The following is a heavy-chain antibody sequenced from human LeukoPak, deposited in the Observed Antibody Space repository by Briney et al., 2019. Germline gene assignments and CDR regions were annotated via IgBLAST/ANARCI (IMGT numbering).Heavy chain of an antibody. CDR2: IYYSGST. Sequence: SETLSLTCTVSGGSINTYYWNWIRQPPGKGLEWIGYIYYSGSTYYNPSLKSRVTISVDTSKNQFSLKLSSVTAADTAVYYCARGGTGTPFDPWGQGTLVTVSS. CDR1: GGSINTYY. V-gene: IGHV4-59*12. CDR3: ARGGTGTPFDP. J-gene: IGHJ5*02. D-gene: IGHD1-14*01.